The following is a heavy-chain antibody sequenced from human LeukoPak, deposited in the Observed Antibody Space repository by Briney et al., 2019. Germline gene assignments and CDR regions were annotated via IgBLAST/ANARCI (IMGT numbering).Heavy chain of an antibody. J-gene: IGHJ6*02. V-gene: IGHV3-7*03. CDR1: GFALSSHW. CDR3: AGCSGGSCYSRGKYGVDV. CDR2: VNRDGSET. D-gene: IGHD2-15*01. Sequence: GGSLRLSCAASGFALSSHWMTWVRQVPGRGPEWVANVNRDGSETYYLDSVKGRFTISKDNAKNSLYLQMNSLRADDTAVYYCAGCSGGSCYSRGKYGVDVWGQGTTVIVSS.